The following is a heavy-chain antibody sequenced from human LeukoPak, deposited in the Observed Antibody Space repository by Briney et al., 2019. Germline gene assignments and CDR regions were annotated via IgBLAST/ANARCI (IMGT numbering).Heavy chain of an antibody. J-gene: IGHJ4*02. Sequence: GASVKVSCKTSGYTFTSYYIHWVRQAPGQGLDYMGWINPDNGGINYAQNFQGRVIMTRDTSISTAYMQLSRLTSDDTAVYYCARSPSGELDYWGRGTLVSVSS. V-gene: IGHV1-2*02. CDR2: INPDNGGI. D-gene: IGHD1-26*01. CDR3: ARSPSGELDY. CDR1: GYTFTSYY.